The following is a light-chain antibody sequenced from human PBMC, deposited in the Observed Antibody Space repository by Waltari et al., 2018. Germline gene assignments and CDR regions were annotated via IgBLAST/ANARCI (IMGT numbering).Light chain of an antibody. V-gene: IGKV2-30*02. CDR1: QSLVHSDGNTY. CDR3: MQGPHWPLT. CDR2: KVS. J-gene: IGKJ4*01. Sequence: VVMTQSPLSLPVTLGQPASIASQSSQSLVHSDGNTYLAWFQHRPGQSPRRLIYKVSNRESGVPDRFSASGSGTDFTLKISRVEAEDVGVYYCMQGPHWPLTFGGGTKVDIK.